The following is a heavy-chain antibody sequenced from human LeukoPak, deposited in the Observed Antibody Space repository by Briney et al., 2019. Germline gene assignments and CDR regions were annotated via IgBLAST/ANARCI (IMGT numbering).Heavy chain of an antibody. V-gene: IGHV3-53*01. CDR3: ARDRYQYDSSTYFGCYA. J-gene: IGHJ5*02. D-gene: IGHD3-22*01. Sequence: PGGSLRLSCAASGFTVSSNYMSWVRQAPGKGLEWVSVIYSGGSTYYADSVKGRFTISRDNAKNSLYLQMNSLRAEDTAVYYCARDRYQYDSSTYFGCYAWGLGTLVTVSS. CDR1: GFTVSSNY. CDR2: IYSGGST.